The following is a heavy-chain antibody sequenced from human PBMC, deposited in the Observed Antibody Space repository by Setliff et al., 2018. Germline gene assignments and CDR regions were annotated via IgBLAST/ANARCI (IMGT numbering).Heavy chain of an antibody. D-gene: IGHD3-16*01. CDR1: GASITNINYY. CDR3: ARLPNYVWGSPVDY. V-gene: IGHV4-39*01. J-gene: IGHJ4*02. CDR2: IFYSGRT. Sequence: SETLSLTCTVSGASITNINYYWGLIRQPPGKGLEWIGSIFYSGRTFYNPSLKSRVTISVDTSKNRFSLTLSSVTAADTAVYYCARLPNYVWGSPVDYWGQGTLVTVSS.